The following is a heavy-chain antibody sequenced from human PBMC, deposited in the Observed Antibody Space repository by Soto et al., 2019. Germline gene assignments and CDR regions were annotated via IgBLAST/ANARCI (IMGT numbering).Heavy chain of an antibody. V-gene: IGHV4-59*01. Sequence: SETLSLTCTVSGGSISSYYWSWIRQPPGKGLEWIGYIYYSGSTNYNPSLKSRVTISVDTSKNQFSLKLSSVTAADTAVYYCARGRVVWSSIKFDYWGQGTLVTVSS. CDR1: GGSISSYY. CDR3: ARGRVVWSSIKFDY. CDR2: IYYSGST. J-gene: IGHJ4*02. D-gene: IGHD2-2*01.